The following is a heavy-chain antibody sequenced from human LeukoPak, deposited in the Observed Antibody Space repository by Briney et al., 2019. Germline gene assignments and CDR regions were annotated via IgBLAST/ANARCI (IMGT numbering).Heavy chain of an antibody. J-gene: IGHJ4*02. V-gene: IGHV4-39*07. CDR3: AILGSHVNIAVARFDY. CDR1: GGSISSSSYY. D-gene: IGHD6-19*01. CDR2: IYYSGST. Sequence: PSETLSLTCTVSGGSISSSSYYWGWIRQPPGKGLEWIGSIYYSGSTYYNPSLKSRVTISVDTSKNQFSLKLSSVTAADTAVYYCAILGSHVNIAVARFDYWGQGTLVTVSS.